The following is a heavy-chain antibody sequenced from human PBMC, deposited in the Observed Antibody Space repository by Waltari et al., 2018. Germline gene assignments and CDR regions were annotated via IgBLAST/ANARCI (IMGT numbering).Heavy chain of an antibody. J-gene: IGHJ6*03. V-gene: IGHV4-38-2*01. D-gene: IGHD6-13*01. CDR1: GYSISSGYY. Sequence: QVQLQESGPGLVKPSETLSLTCAVSGYSISSGYYWGWIRQPPGKGLEWIGNIYHSVSTHSNPSLKSRVTISVDTSKNQFSLKLSSVTAADTAVYYCARRAAITAAGPTYYMDVWGKGTTVTVSS. CDR3: ARRAAITAAGPTYYMDV. CDR2: IYHSVST.